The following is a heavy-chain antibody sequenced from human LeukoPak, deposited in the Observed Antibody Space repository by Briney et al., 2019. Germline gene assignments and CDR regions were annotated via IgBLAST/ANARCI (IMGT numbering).Heavy chain of an antibody. D-gene: IGHD4-17*01. Sequence: SETLSLTCGVSGYSISSGYYWGWIRQPPGKGLESIGSIYHSGSTYYNPSLKSRVTISVDTSKNQFSLKLSSVTAADTAVYYCAASVTPEYYFDYWGQGTLVTVSS. CDR2: IYHSGST. V-gene: IGHV4-38-2*01. J-gene: IGHJ4*02. CDR3: AASVTPEYYFDY. CDR1: GYSISSGYY.